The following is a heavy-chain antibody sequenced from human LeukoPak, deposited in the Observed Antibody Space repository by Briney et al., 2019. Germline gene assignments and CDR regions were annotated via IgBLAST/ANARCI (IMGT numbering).Heavy chain of an antibody. CDR1: GFTFSSYA. V-gene: IGHV3-30*04. D-gene: IGHD2/OR15-2a*01. CDR2: ISYDGSNK. J-gene: IGHJ4*02. Sequence: GGSLRLSCAASGFTFSSYAMHWVRQAPGKGLEWVAVISYDGSNKYYADSVKGRFTISRDNSKNTLYLQMNGLRAEDTAVYYCARDDDGTFDYWGQGTLVTVSS. CDR3: ARDDDGTFDY.